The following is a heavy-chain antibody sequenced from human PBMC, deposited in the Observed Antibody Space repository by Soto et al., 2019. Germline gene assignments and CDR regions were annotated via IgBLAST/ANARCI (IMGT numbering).Heavy chain of an antibody. CDR2: IYYNGNT. CDR1: GGSISSGVYY. Sequence: SETLSLTCTVSGGSISSGVYYWSWIRQYPGRGLEWIGYIYYNGNTYYNPSLKSRVTISVDTSKNQFSLKLSSVTAADTAVFYCAREGNWNYGFDFWGQGTLVTSPQ. D-gene: IGHD1-7*01. J-gene: IGHJ4*02. V-gene: IGHV4-31*03. CDR3: AREGNWNYGFDF.